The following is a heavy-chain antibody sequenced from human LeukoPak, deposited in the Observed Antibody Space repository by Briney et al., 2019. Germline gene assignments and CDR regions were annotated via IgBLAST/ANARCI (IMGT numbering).Heavy chain of an antibody. CDR3: ARRSVVPAAHFDY. D-gene: IGHD2-2*01. Sequence: SETLSLTCTVSGGSIRSYYWSWIRQPPGKGLEWIAYIYYSGSTNYNPSLKSRVTISVDTSKNQFSLKLSSVTAADTAVYYCARRSVVPAAHFDYWGQGTLVTVSS. CDR1: GGSIRSYY. J-gene: IGHJ4*02. CDR2: IYYSGST. V-gene: IGHV4-59*12.